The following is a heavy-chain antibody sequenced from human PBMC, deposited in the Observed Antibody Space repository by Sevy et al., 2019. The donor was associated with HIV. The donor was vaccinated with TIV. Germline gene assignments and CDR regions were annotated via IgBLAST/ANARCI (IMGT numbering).Heavy chain of an antibody. V-gene: IGHV3-7*01. CDR1: GFTFSSYW. Sequence: GGSLRLSCAASGFTFSSYWMSWVRQAPGKGLEWVANIKQDGSEKYYVDSVKGRFTISRDNAKNSLYLQMNSLRAEDTAVYYCARDFMYSYGYSAFDIWGQGIMVTVSS. J-gene: IGHJ3*02. CDR3: ARDFMYSYGYSAFDI. D-gene: IGHD5-18*01. CDR2: IKQDGSEK.